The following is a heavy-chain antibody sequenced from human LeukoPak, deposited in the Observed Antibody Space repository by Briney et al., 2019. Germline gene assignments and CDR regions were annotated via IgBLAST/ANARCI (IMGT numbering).Heavy chain of an antibody. D-gene: IGHD1-26*01. CDR1: GFTFSSYG. Sequence: GGSLRLSCAASGFTFSSYGMHWVRQAPGKGLEWVAVISYDGSNKYYADSVKGRFTISRDNSKNTLYLQMNSLRAEDTAVYYCAKKHQTSGSYYAFDYWGQGTLVTVSS. J-gene: IGHJ4*02. V-gene: IGHV3-30*18. CDR2: ISYDGSNK. CDR3: AKKHQTSGSYYAFDY.